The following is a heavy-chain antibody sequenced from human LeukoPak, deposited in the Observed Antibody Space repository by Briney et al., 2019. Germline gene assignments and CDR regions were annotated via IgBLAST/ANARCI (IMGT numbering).Heavy chain of an antibody. Sequence: SVKVSCKASGYTGYYMHWVRQAPGQGLEWMGGIFPIFGKTNYAQKFQGRLTITADESTSTAYMELSSLRSDDTAVYYCARAGKVGATTGYMDVWGKGTTVTVSS. CDR1: GYTGYY. D-gene: IGHD1-26*01. CDR3: ARAGKVGATTGYMDV. CDR2: IFPIFGKT. V-gene: IGHV1-69*13. J-gene: IGHJ6*03.